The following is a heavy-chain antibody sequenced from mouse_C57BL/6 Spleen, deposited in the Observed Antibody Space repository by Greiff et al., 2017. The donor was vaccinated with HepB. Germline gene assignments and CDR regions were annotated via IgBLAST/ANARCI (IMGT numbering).Heavy chain of an antibody. D-gene: IGHD1-1*01. Sequence: QVQLQQSGAELARPGASVKLSCKASGYTFTSYGISWVKQRTGQGLEWIGEIYPRSGKTYYNEKFKGKATLTADKSSSTAYMELRSLTSEDSAVYFCARPLTTGYYFDYWGQGTTLTVSS. CDR3: ARPLTTGYYFDY. V-gene: IGHV1-81*01. CDR1: GYTFTSYG. J-gene: IGHJ2*01. CDR2: IYPRSGKT.